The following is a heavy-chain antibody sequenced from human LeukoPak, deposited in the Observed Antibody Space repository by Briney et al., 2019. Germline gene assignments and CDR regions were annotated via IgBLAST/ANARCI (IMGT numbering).Heavy chain of an antibody. CDR3: ARGMYAEYFQH. J-gene: IGHJ1*01. Sequence: EASVKVSCKASGYTFTVYYMHWVRQSPGQGLEWMGWIHPNSGGTNYAQKFQGRVTMTRDTSVTTAYMELSRLRSDDTAVYYCARGMYAEYFQHWGQGTLVTVSS. CDR2: IHPNSGGT. D-gene: IGHD2-8*01. CDR1: GYTFTVYY. V-gene: IGHV1-2*02.